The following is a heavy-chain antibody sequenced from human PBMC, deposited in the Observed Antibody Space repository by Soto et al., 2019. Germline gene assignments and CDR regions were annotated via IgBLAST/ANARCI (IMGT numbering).Heavy chain of an antibody. CDR3: AKGGTPPYYFDY. Sequence: GGSLRLSCAASGFTFSSYAMSWVRQAPGKGLEWASAISGSGGSTYYADSVKGRFTISRDNSKNTLYLQMNSLRAEDTAVYYCAKGGTPPYYFDYWGQGTLVTVSS. D-gene: IGHD2-15*01. J-gene: IGHJ4*02. V-gene: IGHV3-23*01. CDR2: ISGSGGST. CDR1: GFTFSSYA.